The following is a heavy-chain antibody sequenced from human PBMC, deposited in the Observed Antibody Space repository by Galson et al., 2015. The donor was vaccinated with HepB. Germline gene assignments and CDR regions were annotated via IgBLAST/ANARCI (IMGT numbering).Heavy chain of an antibody. V-gene: IGHV3-30*04. CDR3: ARGGAYSYGYFYFDY. Sequence: SLRLSCAASGFTFSSYAMHWVRQAPGKGLEWVAVISYDGSNKYYADSVKGRFTISRDNSKNTLYLQMNSLRAEDTAVYYCARGGAYSYGYFYFDYWGQGTLVTVSS. D-gene: IGHD5-18*01. CDR1: GFTFSSYA. J-gene: IGHJ4*02. CDR2: ISYDGSNK.